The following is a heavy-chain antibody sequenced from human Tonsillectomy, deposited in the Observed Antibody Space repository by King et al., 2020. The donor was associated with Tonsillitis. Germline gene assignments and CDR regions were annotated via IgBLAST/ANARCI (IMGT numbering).Heavy chain of an antibody. CDR2: IYYDGST. V-gene: IGHV4-30-4*01. J-gene: IGHJ5*02. CDR1: GGSITSGDYY. Sequence: VQLQESGPGLVKPSQTLSLTCTVSGGSITSGDYYWNWIRQPPGKGLEWIGYIYYDGSTIHNPSLKSRLTISLDTSKNQLSLKLSSVTASDTAVYYCARNLWLRTPFWGFDPWGQGTLVTVSS. D-gene: IGHD6-19*01. CDR3: ARNLWLRTPFWGFDP.